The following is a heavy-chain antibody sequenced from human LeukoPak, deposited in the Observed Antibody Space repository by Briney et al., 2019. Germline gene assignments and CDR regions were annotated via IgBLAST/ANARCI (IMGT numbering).Heavy chain of an antibody. CDR1: GGTFSSYA. V-gene: IGHV1-2*02. CDR3: ARETYYYDSSGYYYSAGLDY. CDR2: INPNSGGT. Sequence: ASVKVSCKASGGTFSSYAISWVRQAPGQGLEWMGWINPNSGGTNYAQKFQGRVTMTRDTSISTAYMELSRLRSDDTAVYYCARETYYYDSSGYYYSAGLDYWGQGTLVTVSS. D-gene: IGHD3-22*01. J-gene: IGHJ4*02.